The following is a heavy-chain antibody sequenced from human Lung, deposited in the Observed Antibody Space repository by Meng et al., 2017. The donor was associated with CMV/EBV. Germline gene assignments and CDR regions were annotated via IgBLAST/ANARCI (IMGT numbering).Heavy chain of an antibody. V-gene: IGHV1-8*03. Sequence: ASVXVSCKASGYAFISYDINWVRQATGQGLEGMGWMNPNSGKTGYAQKFQGRVTITRDISINTAYMEVSSLRSEDTAVYFCARAGGNSNYYYGMDVWGQGTXVTVSS. CDR1: GYAFISYD. J-gene: IGHJ6*02. CDR2: MNPNSGKT. D-gene: IGHD4-23*01. CDR3: ARAGGNSNYYYGMDV.